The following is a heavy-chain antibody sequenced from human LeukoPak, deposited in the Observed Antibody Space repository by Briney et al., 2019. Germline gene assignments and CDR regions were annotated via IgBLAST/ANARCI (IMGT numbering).Heavy chain of an antibody. CDR3: ASTSITYFQH. J-gene: IGHJ1*01. CDR1: GGSISSSSYY. CDR2: IYYSGST. V-gene: IGHV4-39*01. Sequence: SETLSLTCTVSGGSISSSSYYWGWIRQPPGKGLEWIGSIYYSGSTYYNPSLKSRVTISVDTSKNQFSLKLSSVTAADTAVYYCASTSITYFQHRGQGTLVTVSS. D-gene: IGHD3-3*02.